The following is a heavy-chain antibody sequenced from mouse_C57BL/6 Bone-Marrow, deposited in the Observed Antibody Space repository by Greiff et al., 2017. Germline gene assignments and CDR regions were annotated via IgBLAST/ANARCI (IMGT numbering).Heavy chain of an antibody. CDR1: GYTFTSYW. Sequence: QVQLQQPGAELVKPGASVKLSCKASGYTFTSYWMQWVKQRPGQGLEWIGEIDPSDSYTNYNQKFKGKATLTVDTSSSTAYMQLSSLTSEDSAVYYCARWCDEAYWGQGTLVTVSA. CDR2: IDPSDSYT. V-gene: IGHV1-50*01. D-gene: IGHD1-1*02. CDR3: ARWCDEAY. J-gene: IGHJ3*01.